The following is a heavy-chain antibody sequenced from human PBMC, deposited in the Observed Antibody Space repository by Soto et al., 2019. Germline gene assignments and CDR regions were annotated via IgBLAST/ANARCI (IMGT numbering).Heavy chain of an antibody. CDR3: AREHEGINWFDP. Sequence: GGSLRLSCAASGFTFSSYAMHWVREAPGKGLEWMAVISYDGSNKYYADSVKGRFTISRDNSKNTLYLQMNSLRAEDTAVYYCAREHEGINWFDPWGQGTLVTVSS. V-gene: IGHV3-30-3*01. CDR2: ISYDGSNK. J-gene: IGHJ5*02. CDR1: GFTFSSYA.